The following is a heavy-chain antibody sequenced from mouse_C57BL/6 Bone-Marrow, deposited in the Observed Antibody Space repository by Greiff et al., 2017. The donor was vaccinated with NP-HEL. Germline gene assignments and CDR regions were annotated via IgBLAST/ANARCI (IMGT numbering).Heavy chain of an antibody. D-gene: IGHD1-1*01. J-gene: IGHJ4*01. Sequence: VQLQESGAELARPGASVKLSCKASGYTFTSYGISWVKQRTGQGLEWIGEIYPRSGNTYYNEKFKGKATLTADKSSSTAYMELRSLTSEDSAVYFCARHGVLRRYAMDDWGQGTSVTVSS. CDR2: IYPRSGNT. CDR3: ARHGVLRRYAMDD. V-gene: IGHV1-81*01. CDR1: GYTFTSYG.